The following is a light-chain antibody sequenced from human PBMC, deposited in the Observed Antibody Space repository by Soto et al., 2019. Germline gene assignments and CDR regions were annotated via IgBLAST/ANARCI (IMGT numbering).Light chain of an antibody. J-gene: IGKJ5*01. Sequence: EIVLTQSPVTLSLSPGEIATLSCSASQSVSSSYLAWYQQKPGQAPRLLIYRTSNRATGIPDRFSGSGSGTDFTLTISRLEPEDFAVYWCQKYDSSPRKFGQGTRLEIK. CDR1: QSVSSSY. V-gene: IGKV3-20*01. CDR3: QKYDSSPRK. CDR2: RTS.